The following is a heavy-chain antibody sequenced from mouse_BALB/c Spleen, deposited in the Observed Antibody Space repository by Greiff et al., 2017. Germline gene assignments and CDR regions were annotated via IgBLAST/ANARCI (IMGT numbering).Heavy chain of an antibody. D-gene: IGHD1-1*01. J-gene: IGHJ2*01. Sequence: EVHLVESGGGLVQPGGSRKLSCAASGFTFSDYGMAWVRQAPGKGPEWVAFISNLAYSIYYADTVTGRFTISRENAKNTLYPEMSSLRSEDTAMYYCARDYYGSSYFDYWGQGTTLTVSS. CDR2: ISNLAYSI. V-gene: IGHV5-15*02. CDR1: GFTFSDYG. CDR3: ARDYYGSSYFDY.